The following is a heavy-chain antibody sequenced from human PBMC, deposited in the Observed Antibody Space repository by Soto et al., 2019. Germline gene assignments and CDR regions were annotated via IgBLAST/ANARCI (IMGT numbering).Heavy chain of an antibody. Sequence: QVQLVESGGGVVQPGRSLRLSCAASGFTFSSYAMHWVRQAPGKGLEWVAVISYDESNKYYADSVKGRFTISRDNSKNTLYLQMNSLRAEDTAVYYCARDEIRFSWAYGMDVWGQGTTVTVSS. J-gene: IGHJ6*02. D-gene: IGHD3-3*01. V-gene: IGHV3-30-3*01. CDR3: ARDEIRFSWAYGMDV. CDR2: ISYDESNK. CDR1: GFTFSSYA.